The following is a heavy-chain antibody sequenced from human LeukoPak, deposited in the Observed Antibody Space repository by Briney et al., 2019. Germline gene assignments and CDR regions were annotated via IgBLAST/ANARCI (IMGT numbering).Heavy chain of an antibody. V-gene: IGHV4-31*03. CDR1: GGSISSGGYS. Sequence: SQTLSLTCTVSGGSISSGGYSWSWIRQHPGKGLEWIGYIYYSGSTYYNPSLKSRVTISVDTSKNQFSLKLSSVTAADTAVYYCARDSTRNYYDSSGHTTWAFDIWGQGTMVTVSS. CDR3: ARDSTRNYYDSSGHTTWAFDI. D-gene: IGHD3-22*01. J-gene: IGHJ3*02. CDR2: IYYSGST.